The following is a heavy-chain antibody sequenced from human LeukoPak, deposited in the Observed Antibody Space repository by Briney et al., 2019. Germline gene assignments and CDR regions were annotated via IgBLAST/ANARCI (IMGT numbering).Heavy chain of an antibody. CDR2: IFYSGST. CDR3: ARTNPGYSGSYSAYAFDI. Sequence: SETLSLTCTVSGGSISTSSYYWGWVRQPPGKGLEWIGNIFYSGSTYYSPSLKSRVTISLDTSRNQFSLKLNSVTAADTAVYYCARTNPGYSGSYSAYAFDIWGQGTMVTVSS. D-gene: IGHD1-26*01. V-gene: IGHV4-39*07. J-gene: IGHJ3*02. CDR1: GGSISTSSYY.